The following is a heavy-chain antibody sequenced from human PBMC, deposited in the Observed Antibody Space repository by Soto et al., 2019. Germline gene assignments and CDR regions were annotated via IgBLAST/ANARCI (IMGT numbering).Heavy chain of an antibody. V-gene: IGHV3-23*01. Sequence: EVQLLESGGGLVQPGGSLGLSCAASGFTFSIYAMSWVRQAPGKGPEWVSVINGRGSPTFYADSVKGRFTISRDNSKNTLYLQMNSLRAEDTAIYCCAKHIEGAGNWYFDLWGRGTLVTVSS. CDR3: AKHIEGAGNWYFDL. J-gene: IGHJ2*01. CDR1: GFTFSIYA. CDR2: INGRGSPT. D-gene: IGHD2-21*01.